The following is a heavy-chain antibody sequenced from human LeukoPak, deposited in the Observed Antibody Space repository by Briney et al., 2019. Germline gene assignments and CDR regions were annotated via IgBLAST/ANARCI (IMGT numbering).Heavy chain of an antibody. V-gene: IGHV3-23*01. CDR3: ASHSSGWYEEYFQH. Sequence: GGSLRLSCTASGFTFSSYAMSWVRQAPGKGLEWVSAISGSGGSTYYADSVKGRFTISRDNSKNTLYLQMNSLRAEDTAVYYCASHSSGWYEEYFQHWGQGTLVTVSS. CDR1: GFTFSSYA. D-gene: IGHD6-19*01. CDR2: ISGSGGST. J-gene: IGHJ1*01.